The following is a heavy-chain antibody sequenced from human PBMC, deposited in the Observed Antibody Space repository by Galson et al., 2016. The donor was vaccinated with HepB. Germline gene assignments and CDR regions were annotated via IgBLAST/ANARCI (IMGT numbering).Heavy chain of an antibody. J-gene: IGHJ5*02. V-gene: IGHV3-21*06. CDR1: GFNFNNYT. D-gene: IGHD3-9*01. CDR2: ISRRSTYI. CDR3: ARASTDESPGLRYYAWLSLASCDP. Sequence: SLRLSCAASGFNFNNYTMNWVRQAPGKRLEWISSISRRSTYIYYAESVQRRFTVSRDNTKNVVFLQMNDLRAEDTALYYCARASTDESPGLRYYAWLSLASCDPWGQGTLVAVSS.